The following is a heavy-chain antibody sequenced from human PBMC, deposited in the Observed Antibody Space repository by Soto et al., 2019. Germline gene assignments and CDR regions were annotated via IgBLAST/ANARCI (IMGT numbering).Heavy chain of an antibody. Sequence: SLSLCCAASGFTFSNYAMHWVRQAPGKGLEWVAIISCDGNDKSYADSVEDRFTISRDNSKNTVYLQLNSLRPEDTAVYYCARARGEHDCFDFVLHYWGQGALVTVSS. J-gene: IGHJ4*02. D-gene: IGHD2-21*01. CDR1: GFTFSNYA. CDR3: ARARGEHDCFDFVLHY. CDR2: ISCDGNDK. V-gene: IGHV3-30*04.